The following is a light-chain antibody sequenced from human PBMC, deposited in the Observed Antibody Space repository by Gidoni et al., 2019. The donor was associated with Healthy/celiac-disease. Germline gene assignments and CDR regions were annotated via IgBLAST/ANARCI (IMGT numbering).Light chain of an antibody. CDR3: QQYNSYPWT. J-gene: IGKJ1*01. Sequence: QMTQSPSTLSASVGDRVTITCRASQSISSWLAWYQQKPGKAPKLLIYDASSLESGVPSRFSGSGSGTEFTLTISSLQPDDFATYYCQQYNSYPWTFGQGTKVEIK. V-gene: IGKV1-5*01. CDR1: QSISSW. CDR2: DAS.